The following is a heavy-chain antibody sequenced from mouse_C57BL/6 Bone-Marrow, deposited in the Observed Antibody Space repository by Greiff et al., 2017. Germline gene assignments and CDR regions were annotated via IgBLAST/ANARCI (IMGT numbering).Heavy chain of an antibody. D-gene: IGHD1-1*01. CDR1: GYTFTSYW. Sequence: VQLQQPGAELVRPGTSVKLSCKASGYTFTSYWMHWVKQRPGQGLEWIGVIDPSDSYTNYNQKFKGKATLTVDTSSSTAYMQLSSLTSEDSAVYYCARRLLRYVDYWGQGTTLTVAS. CDR2: IDPSDSYT. J-gene: IGHJ2*01. V-gene: IGHV1-59*01. CDR3: ARRLLRYVDY.